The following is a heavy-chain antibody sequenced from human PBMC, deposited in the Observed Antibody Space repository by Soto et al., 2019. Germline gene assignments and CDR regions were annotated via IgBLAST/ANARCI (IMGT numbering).Heavy chain of an antibody. CDR2: IYHSGST. V-gene: IGHV4-38-2*01. CDR1: GYSISSGYY. CDR3: ARASKDGITIFGVVKGAFDI. D-gene: IGHD3-3*01. J-gene: IGHJ3*02. Sequence: NPSETLSLTCAVSGYSISSGYYWGWIRQPPGKGLEWIGSIYHSGSTYYNPSLKSRVTISVDTSKNQFSLKLSSVTAADTAVYYCARASKDGITIFGVVKGAFDIWGQGTMVTVSS.